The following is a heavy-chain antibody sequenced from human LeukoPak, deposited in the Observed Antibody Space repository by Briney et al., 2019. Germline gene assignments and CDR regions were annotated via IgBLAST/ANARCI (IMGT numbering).Heavy chain of an antibody. Sequence: PGGSLRLSCAASGFTLSSYGRHWVRQPQGEGLEWVAVISHDGSKKYSAESVKGRFTISRDNSKNTLYLQMNSLRAEDTAVYYCARANGQLWTTPDYWGQGTLVTISS. J-gene: IGHJ4*02. V-gene: IGHV3-30*03. CDR2: ISHDGSKK. D-gene: IGHD5-18*01. CDR3: ARANGQLWTTPDY. CDR1: GFTLSSYG.